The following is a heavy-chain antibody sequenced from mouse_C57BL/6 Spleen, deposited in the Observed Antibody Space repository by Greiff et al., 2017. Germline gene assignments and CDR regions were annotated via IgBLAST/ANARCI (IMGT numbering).Heavy chain of an antibody. J-gene: IGHJ4*01. V-gene: IGHV1-4*01. CDR3: ARAGNGDYYAMDY. CDR2: INPSSGYT. Sequence: VQLQQSGAELARPGASVKMSCKASGYTFTSYTMHWVNQRPGQGLEWIGYINPSSGYTKYNQKFKDKATLTADKSSSTAYMQLSSLTSEDSAVYYCARAGNGDYYAMDYWGQGTSVTVSS. CDR1: GYTFTSYT.